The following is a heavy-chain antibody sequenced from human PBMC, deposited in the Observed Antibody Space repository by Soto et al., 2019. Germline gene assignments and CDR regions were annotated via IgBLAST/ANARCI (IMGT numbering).Heavy chain of an antibody. J-gene: IGHJ4*02. V-gene: IGHV1-18*01. Sequence: ASLKVSCKASGYTFTIYGISWVRQAPGQGLEWMGWISAYNGNTNYAQKLQGRVTMTTDTSTSTAYMELRSLRSDDTAVYYCERETYYYDSSGYYRCFDYWGPG. CDR1: GYTFTIYG. CDR2: ISAYNGNT. D-gene: IGHD3-22*01. CDR3: ERETYYYDSSGYYRCFDY.